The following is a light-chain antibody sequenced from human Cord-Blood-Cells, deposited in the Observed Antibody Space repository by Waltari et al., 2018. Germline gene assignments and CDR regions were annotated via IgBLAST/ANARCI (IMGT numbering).Light chain of an antibody. CDR2: VAS. CDR3: QQSYSTPFT. CDR1: QSISSY. V-gene: IGKV1-39*01. J-gene: IGKJ3*01. Sequence: DIQMTQSPSSLSASVGDRVTITCRASQSISSYLNWYQQKPGKAPKLPIYVASSLQSGVPSRFSGSGSGTDFTLTISSLQPEDFATYYCQQSYSTPFTFGPGTKVDIK.